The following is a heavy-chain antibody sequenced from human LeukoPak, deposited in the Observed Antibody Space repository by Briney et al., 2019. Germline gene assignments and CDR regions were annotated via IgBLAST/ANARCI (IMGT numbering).Heavy chain of an antibody. D-gene: IGHD5-24*01. J-gene: IGHJ4*02. CDR1: GGSFSGYY. CDR2: INHSGST. CDR3: ARGRRGGYNLGIWYFDY. V-gene: IGHV4-34*01. Sequence: PSETLSLTCAVYGGSFSGYYWSWIRQPPGKGPEWIGEINHSGSTNYNPSLKSRVTISVDTSKNQFSLKLSSVTAADTAVYYCARGRRGGYNLGIWYFDYWGQGTLVTVSS.